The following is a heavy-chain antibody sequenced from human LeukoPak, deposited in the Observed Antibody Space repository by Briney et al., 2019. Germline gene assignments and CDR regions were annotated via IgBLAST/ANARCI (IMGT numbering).Heavy chain of an antibody. J-gene: IGHJ4*02. CDR3: AGNYGPYYFDY. CDR1: GFTFSNYG. D-gene: IGHD3-10*01. CDR2: IWYDGSTK. Sequence: GGSLRLSCAASGFTFSNYGMHWVRQAPGKGLEWVAVIWYDGSTKYYADSVKGRFTISRDNSKNTLYLQMNSLRAEDTAVYYCAGNYGPYYFDYWGQGTLVTVSS. V-gene: IGHV3-33*01.